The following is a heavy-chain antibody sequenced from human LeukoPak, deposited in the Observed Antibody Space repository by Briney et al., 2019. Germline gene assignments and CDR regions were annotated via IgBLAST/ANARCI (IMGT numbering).Heavy chain of an antibody. D-gene: IGHD2-15*01. J-gene: IGHJ4*02. CDR3: ARGGVVVVVAAFDY. CDR2: IYYSGST. Sequence: SETLSLTCTVSGGSISSSSYYWGWIRQPPGKGLEWIGSIYYSGSTYYNPSLKSRVTISVDTSKNQFSLKLSSVTAADTAVYYCARGGVVVVVAAFDYWGQGTLVTVSS. CDR1: GGSISSSSYY. V-gene: IGHV4-39*07.